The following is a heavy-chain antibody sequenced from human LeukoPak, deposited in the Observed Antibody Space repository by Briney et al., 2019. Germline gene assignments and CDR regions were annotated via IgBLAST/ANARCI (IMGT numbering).Heavy chain of an antibody. CDR2: IYYSGST. CDR3: ARYSGYDFPPN. CDR1: SGSISSIHYY. V-gene: IGHV4-30-4*01. J-gene: IGHJ4*02. Sequence: PSETLSLTCTVSSGSISSIHYYWSWIRQPPGKGLEWIGYIYYSGSTYYNPSLQSRVTISVDTSKNQFSLKLSSVTAADTAVYYCARYSGYDFPPNWGQGTLVTVSS. D-gene: IGHD5-12*01.